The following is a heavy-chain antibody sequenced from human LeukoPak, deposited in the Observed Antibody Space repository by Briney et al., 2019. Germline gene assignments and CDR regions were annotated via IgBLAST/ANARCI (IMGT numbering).Heavy chain of an antibody. CDR3: ARDNYGSGSLLLDNWFDP. Sequence: PLETLSLTCTVSGGSISSYYWSWIRQPPGKGLEWIGYIYYSGSTNYNPSLKSRVTISVDTSKNQFSLKLSSVTAADTAVYYCARDNYGSGSLLLDNWFDPWGQGTLVTVSS. J-gene: IGHJ5*02. CDR2: IYYSGST. D-gene: IGHD3-10*01. CDR1: GGSISSYY. V-gene: IGHV4-59*01.